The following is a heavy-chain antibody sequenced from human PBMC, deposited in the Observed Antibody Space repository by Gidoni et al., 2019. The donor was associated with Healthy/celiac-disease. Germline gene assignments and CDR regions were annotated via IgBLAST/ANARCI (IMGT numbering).Heavy chain of an antibody. Sequence: EVQLVESGGGLVQPGGSLRLSCAASGFTFRSYSMNWVRQAPGKGLEWVSYISSSSSTIYYADSVKGRFTISRDNAKNSLYLQMNSLRAEDTAVYYCARDLRALLDYWGQGTLVTVSS. CDR3: ARDLRALLDY. CDR2: ISSSSSTI. J-gene: IGHJ4*02. CDR1: GFTFRSYS. V-gene: IGHV3-48*01. D-gene: IGHD3-10*01.